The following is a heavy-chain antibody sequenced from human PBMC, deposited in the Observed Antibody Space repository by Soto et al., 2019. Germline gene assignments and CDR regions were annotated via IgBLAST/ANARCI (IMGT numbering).Heavy chain of an antibody. CDR3: AKHIVVVTAFADY. J-gene: IGHJ4*02. D-gene: IGHD2-21*02. CDR2: ISGSGGST. Sequence: QSGGSLRLSCAASGFTFSSYAMSWVRQAPGKGLEWVSAISGSGGSTYYADSVKGRFTISRDNSKNTLYLQMNSLRAEDTAVYYCAKHIVVVTAFADYWGQGTLVTVSS. V-gene: IGHV3-23*01. CDR1: GFTFSSYA.